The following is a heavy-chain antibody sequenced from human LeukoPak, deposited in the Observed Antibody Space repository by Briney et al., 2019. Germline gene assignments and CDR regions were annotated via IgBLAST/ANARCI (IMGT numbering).Heavy chain of an antibody. CDR3: ARASMRRRDGYNRHYEIDY. D-gene: IGHD5-24*01. V-gene: IGHV3-23*01. Sequence: GGSLRLSCAASGFTFSSSAMSWVRQAPGKGLEWVSAISGSGGSTYYADSVKGRFTISRDNSKNTLYLQMNSLRAEDTAVYYCARASMRRRDGYNRHYEIDYWGQGTLVTVS. J-gene: IGHJ4*02. CDR2: ISGSGGST. CDR1: GFTFSSSA.